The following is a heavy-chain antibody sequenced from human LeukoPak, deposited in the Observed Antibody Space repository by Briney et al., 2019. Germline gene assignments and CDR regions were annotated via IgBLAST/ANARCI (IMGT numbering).Heavy chain of an antibody. D-gene: IGHD5-12*01. CDR1: GGSFSGYY. V-gene: IGHV4-34*01. CDR2: INHSGST. Sequence: SETLSLTCAVYGGSFSGYYWSWIRQPPGKGLEWIGEINHSGSTNYNPSLKSRVTISVDTSKNQSSLKLSSVTAADTAVYYCARKGGYSGYGGYFYWGQGTLVTVSS. CDR3: ARKGGYSGYGGYFY. J-gene: IGHJ4*02.